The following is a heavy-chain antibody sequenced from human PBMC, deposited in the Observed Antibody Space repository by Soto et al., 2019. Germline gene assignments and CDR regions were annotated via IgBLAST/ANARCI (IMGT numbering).Heavy chain of an antibody. Sequence: EVQLAESGGGLAQPGGSLRLSCAASGFTLSGYAMDWVRQAPGKGLEYVSGISSNGVGTYYANSVQGRFTISRANSKNTVYLQIGSLRPEDMAVYYCARRARPDFYYMDVWGKGTTVTVSS. CDR2: ISSNGVGT. D-gene: IGHD6-6*01. CDR1: GFTLSGYA. CDR3: ARRARPDFYYMDV. J-gene: IGHJ6*03. V-gene: IGHV3-64*01.